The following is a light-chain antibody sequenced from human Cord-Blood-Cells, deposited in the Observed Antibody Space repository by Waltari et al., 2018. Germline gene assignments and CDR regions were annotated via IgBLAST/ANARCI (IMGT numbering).Light chain of an antibody. CDR2: DVS. CDR1: SSDVGGYTS. V-gene: IGLV2-14*01. CDR3: SSYTSSSTRNWV. Sequence: QSALPQPAPVSGSPGQSITISCTGPSSDVGGYTSVPWYQQHQGKAPQLMIYDVSKRPSGVSNRFAGSKSGNTASLTISGLQAEDESDYYSSSYTSSSTRNWVVGGGTKLTVL. J-gene: IGLJ3*02.